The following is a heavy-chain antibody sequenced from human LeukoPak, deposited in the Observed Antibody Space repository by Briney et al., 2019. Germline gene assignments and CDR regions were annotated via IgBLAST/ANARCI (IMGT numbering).Heavy chain of an antibody. Sequence: GGSLRLSCAASGFTFSSYCMSWVRQAPGKGLEWVANIKQDGSETYYMDSVKGRFTISRDNAKNSLYLQMNSLRVEDTAVYYCARVSGLDYWGQGTLVTVSS. J-gene: IGHJ4*02. CDR3: ARVSGLDY. CDR2: IKQDGSET. V-gene: IGHV3-7*01. CDR1: GFTFSSYC.